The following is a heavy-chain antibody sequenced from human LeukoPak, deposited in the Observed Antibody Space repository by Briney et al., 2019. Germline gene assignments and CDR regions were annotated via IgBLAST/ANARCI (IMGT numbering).Heavy chain of an antibody. V-gene: IGHV3-15*01. J-gene: IGHJ4*02. CDR2: IKNKVDGAPT. CDR1: VFTFSNAW. Sequence: PGGSLRLSCAASVFTFSNAWLSWVPQAPGKGREWGGRIKNKVDGAPTEHSAPVKGRFTSSRNDSKNTLNLQMNSLTTGDTAGYYCTTAGAAPYDYLWGTYRLFYSQNWGQGALFTVSS. CDR3: TTAGAAPYDYLWGTYRLFYSQN. D-gene: IGHD3-16*02.